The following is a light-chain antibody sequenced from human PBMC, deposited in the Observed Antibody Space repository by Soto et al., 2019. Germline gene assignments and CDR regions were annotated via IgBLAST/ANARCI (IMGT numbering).Light chain of an antibody. Sequence: QSVLTQPASVSGSPGQSITISCTGTSSDVGSYNRVSWYQKYPGKAPRLLIYEDVKRPLGVFNRFSGSKSDNTASLRISGLEAEDEADYYCFSYAGGSSWVFGGGTQLTVL. J-gene: IGLJ7*01. CDR1: SSDVGSYNR. CDR3: FSYAGGSSWV. V-gene: IGLV2-23*01. CDR2: EDV.